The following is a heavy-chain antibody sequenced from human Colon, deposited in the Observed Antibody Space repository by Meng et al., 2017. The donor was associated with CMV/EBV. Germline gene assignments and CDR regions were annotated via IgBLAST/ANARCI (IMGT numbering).Heavy chain of an antibody. CDR2: INGVGISI. CDR1: SC. CDR3: TRDEGLAICGGDCYSGGWFDP. V-gene: IGHV3-74*01. J-gene: IGHJ5*02. Sequence: SCMLWVRQAPGRGLVWVPRINGVGISINFADSVKGRFTISRDNAKNTLYLEMNSLRAEDTAVYYCTRDEGLAICGGDCYSGGWFDPWGQGTLVTVSS. D-gene: IGHD2-21*01.